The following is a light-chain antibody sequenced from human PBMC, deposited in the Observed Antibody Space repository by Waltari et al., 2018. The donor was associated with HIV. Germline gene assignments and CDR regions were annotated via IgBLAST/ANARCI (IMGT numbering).Light chain of an antibody. CDR3: SSYTSSSTLV. Sequence: QSARTQPAPVSGSPGQSITISRTASTCHLGPSQYVPWHQQHPGKAPNLMIYEVSNRPSGVSNRFSGSKSGNTASLTISGLQAEDEADYFCSSYTSSSTLVFGSGTKVTVL. J-gene: IGLJ1*01. V-gene: IGLV2-14*01. CDR2: EVS. CDR1: TCHLGPSQY.